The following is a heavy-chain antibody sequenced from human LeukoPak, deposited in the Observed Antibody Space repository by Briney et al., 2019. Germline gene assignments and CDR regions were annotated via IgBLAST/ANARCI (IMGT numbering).Heavy chain of an antibody. CDR3: ARGAGVSGVVPGRYYYYMDV. Sequence: ASVKVSCKASGGTFSSYAISWVRQAPGQGLEWMGGIIPIFGTANYAQKFQGRVTITTDESTSTAYMELSSLRSEDTAVYYCARGAGVSGVVPGRYYYYMDVWGKGTTVTVSS. V-gene: IGHV1-69*05. J-gene: IGHJ6*03. CDR2: IIPIFGTA. D-gene: IGHD3-3*01. CDR1: GGTFSSYA.